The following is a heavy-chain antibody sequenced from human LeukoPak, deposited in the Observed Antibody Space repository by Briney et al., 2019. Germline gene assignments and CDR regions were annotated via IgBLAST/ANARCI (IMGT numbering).Heavy chain of an antibody. CDR2: ISGSGGST. Sequence: PGGSLRLYCAASGFIFSGYAMNWVRQAPGKELEWVSAISGSGGSTYYADSVKGRFTISRDSSQNMVYLQMNSLRAEDTAVYYCAKGDIGLRSAKYYFDYWGQGTLVTVSS. CDR3: AKGDIGLRSAKYYFDY. CDR1: GFIFSGYA. V-gene: IGHV3-23*01. J-gene: IGHJ4*02. D-gene: IGHD5-12*01.